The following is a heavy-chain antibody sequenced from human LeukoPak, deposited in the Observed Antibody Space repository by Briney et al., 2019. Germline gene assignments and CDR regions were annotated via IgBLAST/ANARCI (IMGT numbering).Heavy chain of an antibody. CDR1: GFTFSNYA. J-gene: IGHJ4*02. D-gene: IGHD1-7*01. Sequence: GSLRLSCAASGFTFSNYAMSWVRQAPGKGLEWVSAISGSGGSTYYADSVKGRFTISRDNSKNTLYLQMNSLRAEDTAVYYCAKDLVASDWNSPFDYWGQGTLVTVSS. CDR2: ISGSGGST. V-gene: IGHV3-23*01. CDR3: AKDLVASDWNSPFDY.